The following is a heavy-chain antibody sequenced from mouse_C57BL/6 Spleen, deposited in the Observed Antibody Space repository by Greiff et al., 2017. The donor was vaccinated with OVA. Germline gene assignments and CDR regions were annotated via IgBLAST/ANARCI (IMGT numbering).Heavy chain of an antibody. CDR3: ASGDYYGSSPFDY. V-gene: IGHV1-69*01. D-gene: IGHD1-1*01. Sequence: VQLQQSGAELVMPGASVKLSCKASGYTFTSYWMHWVKQRPGQGLEWIGEIDPSDSYTNYNQKFKGKSTLTVDKSSSPAYMQLSSLTSADSAVYYCASGDYYGSSPFDYWGQGTTLTVSS. CDR2: IDPSDSYT. CDR1: GYTFTSYW. J-gene: IGHJ2*01.